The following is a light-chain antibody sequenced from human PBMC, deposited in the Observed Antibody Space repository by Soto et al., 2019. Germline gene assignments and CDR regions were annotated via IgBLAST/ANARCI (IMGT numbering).Light chain of an antibody. V-gene: IGKV3-20*01. CDR1: QTINNNY. Sequence: EVVLTQSPGTLSLSPGERATLSCRASQTINNNYLAWYQQKPGQAPRLLIYGASNRATGIPDRFSGSGSGTDFTLTISRLEPEAAAMYYCQEYNHPPQTFGQGTKVDIK. CDR3: QEYNHPPQT. CDR2: GAS. J-gene: IGKJ1*01.